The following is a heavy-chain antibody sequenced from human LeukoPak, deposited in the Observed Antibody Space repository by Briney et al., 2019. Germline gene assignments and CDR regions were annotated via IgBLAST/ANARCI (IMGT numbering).Heavy chain of an antibody. J-gene: IGHJ4*02. CDR1: GYTLTELS. V-gene: IGHV1-24*01. CDR2: FDPEDGET. D-gene: IGHD6-13*01. CDR3: ATAPLAADGRFDY. Sequence: ASVKVSCKVSGYTLTELSMHWVRQAPGKGREWMGGFDPEDGETIYAQKFQGRVTMTEDTSTDTAYMELSSLRSEDTAVYYCATAPLAADGRFDYWGQGTLVTVSA.